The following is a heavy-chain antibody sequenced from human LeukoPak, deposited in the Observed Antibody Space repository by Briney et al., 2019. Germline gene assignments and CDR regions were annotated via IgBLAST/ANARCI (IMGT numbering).Heavy chain of an antibody. Sequence: GGSLRLSCAASGFTFSNYWMHWVRHVPGKGLECISRINIDRASASYADSVKGRFTISRDNAKSALYLQMNSLRAEDTAVYSCAREMTPADYGSGSYYYRGQGTLVTVSS. CDR3: AREMTPADYGSGSYYY. D-gene: IGHD3-10*01. V-gene: IGHV3-74*01. CDR2: INIDRASA. CDR1: GFTFSNYW. J-gene: IGHJ4*02.